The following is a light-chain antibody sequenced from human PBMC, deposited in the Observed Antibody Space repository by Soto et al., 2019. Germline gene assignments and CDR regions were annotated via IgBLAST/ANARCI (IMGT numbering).Light chain of an antibody. CDR3: QYYGAAPYA. J-gene: IGKJ2*01. Sequence: DTMLTQSPGTLSLSPGDRATLSCRASQSLSDRYLAWYQQKPGQAPRLLMYDASSRATGIPDRFSGSGSGTDFTLTINRLGPEDFALYYCQYYGAAPYAFGRGTKLEIK. CDR2: DAS. CDR1: QSLSDRY. V-gene: IGKV3-20*01.